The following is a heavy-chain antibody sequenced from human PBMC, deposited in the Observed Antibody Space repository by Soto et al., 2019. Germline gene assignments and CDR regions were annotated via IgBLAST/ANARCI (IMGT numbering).Heavy chain of an antibody. CDR3: AKDSGSGIYYYYGMDV. CDR1: GCTFSSYA. D-gene: IGHD3-10*01. Sequence: EVQLLESGGGLVQPGGSLRLSCAASGCTFSSYAMSWVRQAPRKGLEWVSAISGSGGSTYYADSVKGRFTISRDNSKNTLYLQMNSLRAEDTAVYYCAKDSGSGIYYYYGMDVWGQGTTVTVSS. J-gene: IGHJ6*02. V-gene: IGHV3-23*01. CDR2: ISGSGGST.